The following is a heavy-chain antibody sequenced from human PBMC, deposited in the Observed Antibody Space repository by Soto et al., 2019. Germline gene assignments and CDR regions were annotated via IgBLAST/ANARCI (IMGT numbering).Heavy chain of an antibody. Sequence: HPGGSLRLSCAASGFTFSSHGMHWVRQAPGKGLEWVAVISYDGGNKYYADSVKGRFTISRDNSKNTLYLQMNSLRAEDTAVYYCAKEDGPPWYYYDSSQLGSWGQGTLVTVSS. CDR3: AKEDGPPWYYYDSSQLGS. D-gene: IGHD3-22*01. J-gene: IGHJ5*02. V-gene: IGHV3-30*18. CDR1: GFTFSSHG. CDR2: ISYDGGNK.